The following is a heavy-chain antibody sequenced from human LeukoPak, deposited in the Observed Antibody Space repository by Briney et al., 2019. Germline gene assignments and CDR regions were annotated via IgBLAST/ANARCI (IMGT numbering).Heavy chain of an antibody. J-gene: IGHJ5*02. CDR1: GFNVSSNY. CDR2: IYSGGST. Sequence: GGSLRLSCAASGFNVSSNYMSWVRQAPGKGLEWVSVIYSGGSTYYADSVKGRFTISRDNSKNTLYLQMNSLRVEDTAVYYCSRPAGETPWFDPWGQGTLVTVSS. D-gene: IGHD4-23*01. V-gene: IGHV3-66*04. CDR3: SRPAGETPWFDP.